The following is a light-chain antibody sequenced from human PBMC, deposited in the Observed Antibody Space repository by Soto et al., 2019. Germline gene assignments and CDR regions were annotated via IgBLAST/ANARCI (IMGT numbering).Light chain of an antibody. Sequence: DLQMTQSPSSLSASVGDRVTITCRASQGISTFLAWYQQKPGKVPKLLIYGSSTLQSGVPSRFSGSGSGTDFTLTISSLQPEDVATYYCQKYDSDPRTFGQGTKVDIK. J-gene: IGKJ1*01. CDR3: QKYDSDPRT. V-gene: IGKV1-27*01. CDR1: QGISTF. CDR2: GSS.